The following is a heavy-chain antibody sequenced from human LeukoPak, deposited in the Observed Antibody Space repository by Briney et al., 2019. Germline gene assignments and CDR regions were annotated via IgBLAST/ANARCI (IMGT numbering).Heavy chain of an antibody. Sequence: ASPRVSCTASGYTFTGYGIGCVRHAPRQGREWMVWNSAYNGNTNYTQKLQGRVTMTTDTSTNTAYMELRSLRSDDTAVYYCARDCYVSSGCDYWGQGTLVTVSS. D-gene: IGHD3-22*01. J-gene: IGHJ4*02. V-gene: IGHV1-18*01. CDR1: GYTFTGYG. CDR2: NSAYNGNT. CDR3: ARDCYVSSGCDY.